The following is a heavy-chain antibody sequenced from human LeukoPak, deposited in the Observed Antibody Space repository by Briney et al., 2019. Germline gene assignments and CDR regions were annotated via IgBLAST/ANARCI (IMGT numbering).Heavy chain of an antibody. CDR3: ARDPTSYNYVQEDY. V-gene: IGHV4-34*01. J-gene: IGHJ4*02. CDR2: IDHSGST. CDR1: GGSFSGDY. D-gene: IGHD5-18*01. Sequence: PSETLSLTCAVYGGSFSGDYWSWIRQPPGQGLEWIGEIDHSGSTSYNPSLKSRVTISVDTSKNQFSLKLSSVTAADTAVYYCARDPTSYNYVQEDYWGQGTLVTVSS.